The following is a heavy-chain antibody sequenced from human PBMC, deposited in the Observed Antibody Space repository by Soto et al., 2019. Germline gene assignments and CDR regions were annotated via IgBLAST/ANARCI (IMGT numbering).Heavy chain of an antibody. V-gene: IGHV4-61*01. J-gene: IGHJ4*02. CDR2: VYYSGTT. Sequence: CSVSGGSVSNKTYYWSWIRQPPGKRLEWIGYVYYSGTTNYNPSLKSRVTISVDLSKNQFSLRLSSVTTADTALYYCARTTAVPNTLRSRYFFDYWGQGTLVTVSS. CDR3: ARTTAVPNTLRSRYFFDY. D-gene: IGHD4-17*01. CDR1: GGSVSNKTYY.